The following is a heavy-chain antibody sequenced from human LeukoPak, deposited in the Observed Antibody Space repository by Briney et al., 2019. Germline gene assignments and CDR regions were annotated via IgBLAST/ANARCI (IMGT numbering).Heavy chain of an antibody. CDR2: IYTSGST. D-gene: IGHD6-19*01. V-gene: IGHV4-4*07. CDR3: ARGLSGAGTGYYMDV. CDR1: GGSISSYY. Sequence: SETLSLTCTVSGGSISSYYWSWIRQPAGKGLECIGRIYTSGSTNYNPSLKSRVTMSVDTSKNQFSLKLSSVTAADTAVYYCARGLSGAGTGYYMDVWGKGTTVTVSS. J-gene: IGHJ6*03.